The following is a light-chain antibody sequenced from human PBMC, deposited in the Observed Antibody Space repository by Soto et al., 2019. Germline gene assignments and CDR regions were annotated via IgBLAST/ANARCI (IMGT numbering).Light chain of an antibody. CDR2: EVS. CDR3: SSYTSSSTYV. V-gene: IGLV2-14*01. Sequence: QSALTQPASVSGSPGQSITISCTGTSSDVGGYNYVSWYQQHPGKAPKPMIYEVSNRPSGVSNRFSGSKSGNTASLTISGLHSEDEADYYCSSYTSSSTYVFGTGTKVTVL. J-gene: IGLJ1*01. CDR1: SSDVGGYNY.